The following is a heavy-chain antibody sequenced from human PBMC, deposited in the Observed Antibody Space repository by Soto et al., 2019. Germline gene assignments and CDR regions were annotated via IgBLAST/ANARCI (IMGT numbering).Heavy chain of an antibody. J-gene: IGHJ3*01. Sequence: QVQLEQSGAEVQKPGSSVKVSCKASGGTLSGHGVAWLRQAPGQGLEWMGGTIPVFSTAKYAQKFQGRVTVTADKSTNIAYMELRSLRSEDTAFYFCARGFDGAGNYCYGRSAFDLWCQATMVIVSS. V-gene: IGHV1-69*06. CDR2: TIPVFSTA. D-gene: IGHD3-10*01. CDR1: GGTLSGHG. CDR3: ARGFDGAGNYCYGRSAFDL.